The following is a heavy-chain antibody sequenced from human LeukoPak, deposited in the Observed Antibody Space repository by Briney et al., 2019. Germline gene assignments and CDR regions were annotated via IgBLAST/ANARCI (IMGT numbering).Heavy chain of an antibody. D-gene: IGHD2-21*01. Sequence: SETLSLTCTVSGGSIRSSYYYWGWIRQPPGKGLEWIGSIYDSGSTYYNPSLKSRVTISVDTSKNQFSLKLNSVTAADTAVYYCVATGYSTSFDYWGQGTLVTVSS. J-gene: IGHJ4*02. CDR1: GGSIRSSYYY. CDR3: VATGYSTSFDY. CDR2: IYDSGST. V-gene: IGHV4-39*01.